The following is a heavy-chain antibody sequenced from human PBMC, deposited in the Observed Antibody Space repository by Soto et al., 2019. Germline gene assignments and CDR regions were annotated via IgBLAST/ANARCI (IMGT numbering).Heavy chain of an antibody. J-gene: IGHJ4*02. CDR2: ISGSGGST. V-gene: IGHV3-23*01. D-gene: IGHD2-2*01. CDR3: ETIIIPAATNFY. Sequence: EVQLLESGGGLVQPGGSLRLSCAASGITFTAYAMSWVRQAPGKGLEWVSSISGSGGSTYYADSVKGRLTISRDNSKNTLYLQMNSLRAEDTAVYYGETIIIPAATNFYWGQGTLVTVSS. CDR1: GITFTAYA.